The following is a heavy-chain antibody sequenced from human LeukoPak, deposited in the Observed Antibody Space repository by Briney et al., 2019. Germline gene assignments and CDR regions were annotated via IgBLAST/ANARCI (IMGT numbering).Heavy chain of an antibody. CDR1: GYTFTSYG. J-gene: IGHJ4*02. CDR3: ARARGYSYGYSDS. CDR2: MNPNSGNT. V-gene: IGHV1-8*02. D-gene: IGHD5-18*01. Sequence: ASVKVSCKASGYTFTSYGINWVRQATGQGLEWMGWMNPNSGNTGYAQKFQGRVTMTRNTSIRTAYMELSSLRSEDTAVYYCARARGYSYGYSDSWGQGTLVTVSS.